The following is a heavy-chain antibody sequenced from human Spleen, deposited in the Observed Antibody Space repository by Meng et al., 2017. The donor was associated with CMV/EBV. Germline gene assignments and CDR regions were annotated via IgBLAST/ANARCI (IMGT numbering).Heavy chain of an antibody. CDR1: GYTFTSYA. D-gene: IGHD2-8*01. CDR2: SNAGNGNT. CDR3: AREGWDCSNDVCYNYFDY. V-gene: IGHV1-3*02. J-gene: IGHJ4*02. Sequence: GESLKISCKASGYTFTSYAIHWVRQAPGQRPEWMGSSNAGNGNTRYSQEFQGRGTITRDTSASTAYMELSSLRSEDMAVYYCAREGWDCSNDVCYNYFDYWGQGTVVTVSS.